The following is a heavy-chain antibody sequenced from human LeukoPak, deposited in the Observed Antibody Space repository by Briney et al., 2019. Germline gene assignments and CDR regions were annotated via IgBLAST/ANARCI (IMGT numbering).Heavy chain of an antibody. CDR1: GFTFSSYE. V-gene: IGHV3-48*03. J-gene: IGHJ3*02. D-gene: IGHD3-10*01. Sequence: PGGSLRLSCAASGFTFSSYEMNWVRQAPGKGLEWVSYISSSGSTIYYADSVKGRFTISRDNAKNSLYLQMNSLRSEDTAVYYCAVGVRGSGSYQIWGHAFDIWGQGTMVTVSS. CDR2: ISSSGSTI. CDR3: AVGVRGSGSYQIWGHAFDI.